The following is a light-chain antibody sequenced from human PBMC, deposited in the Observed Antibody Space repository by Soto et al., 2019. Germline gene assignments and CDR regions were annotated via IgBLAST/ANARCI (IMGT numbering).Light chain of an antibody. CDR1: SSNIGSNY. Sequence: QSVLTQPPSASGTPGQGVTISCSGSSSNIGSNYVYWYQQLPGTAPKLLIYNDNQRPSGGPGRFSGYKSGTSASLAISGLRSEAEADYYGAAWDESRSVVFGGGTQLTVL. V-gene: IGLV1-47*02. CDR3: AAWDESRSVV. J-gene: IGLJ2*01. CDR2: NDN.